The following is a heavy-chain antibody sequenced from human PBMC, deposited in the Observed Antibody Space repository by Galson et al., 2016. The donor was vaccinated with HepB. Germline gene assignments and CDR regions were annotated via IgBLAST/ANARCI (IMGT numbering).Heavy chain of an antibody. CDR2: VFLGGST. Sequence: SLRLSCAASGFTVSDYYMTWVRQAPGKGLEWVSVVFLGGSTYYAQSMEGRFTISRDDSKNTLHLQMNSLTAEDTAVYFCARTSYRECTGTHCVNFRYYYYFMDVWGKGTTVTVSS. V-gene: IGHV3-53*01. D-gene: IGHD2-8*02. CDR3: ARTSYRECTGTHCVNFRYYYYFMDV. CDR1: GFTVSDYY. J-gene: IGHJ6*03.